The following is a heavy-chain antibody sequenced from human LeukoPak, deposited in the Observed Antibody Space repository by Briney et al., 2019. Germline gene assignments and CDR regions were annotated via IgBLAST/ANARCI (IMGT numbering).Heavy chain of an antibody. CDR3: ARVAINDYGDYFDY. Sequence: GGSLRLSCAASGFTFSDYSMHWVRQAPGKGLNWVAFIRYDGNNKYYADSVKGRFTISRDNSKNMLYLEMNSLRAEDTAVYYCARVAINDYGDYFDYWGQGTLVTVSS. CDR2: IRYDGNNK. CDR1: GFTFSDYS. V-gene: IGHV3-30*02. D-gene: IGHD4-17*01. J-gene: IGHJ4*02.